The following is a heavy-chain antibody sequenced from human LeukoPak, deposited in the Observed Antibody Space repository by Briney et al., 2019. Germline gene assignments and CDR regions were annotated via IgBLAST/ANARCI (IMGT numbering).Heavy chain of an antibody. CDR3: ARDEVITFRLFDH. Sequence: GMSLRLSCAASGFTLSAHGMHCVRQAPGKGLEWLAVIWYDGNTKYYSDSVKGRFTISRDSSKNTLYLEMNSLRAEDTAVYYCARDEVITFRLFDHWGQGTLVTVS. CDR1: GFTLSAHG. V-gene: IGHV3-33*01. CDR2: IWYDGNTK. J-gene: IGHJ4*02. D-gene: IGHD1-14*01.